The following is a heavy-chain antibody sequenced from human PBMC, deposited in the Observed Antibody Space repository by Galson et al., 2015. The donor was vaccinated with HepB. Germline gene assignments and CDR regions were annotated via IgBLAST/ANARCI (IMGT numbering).Heavy chain of an antibody. Sequence: SLRLSCAASGFTFSTYDMHWVRQAPGRGLEWVASMSYDGSHKHYADSVKGRFSISRDNSKDTLYLQMNSLRTEDTALYYCAKVLFPPTMSHYFYYMDVWGKGTMFIVS. V-gene: IGHV3-30*18. CDR3: AKVLFPPTMSHYFYYMDV. CDR1: GFTFSTYD. D-gene: IGHD3-10*02. CDR2: MSYDGSHK. J-gene: IGHJ6*03.